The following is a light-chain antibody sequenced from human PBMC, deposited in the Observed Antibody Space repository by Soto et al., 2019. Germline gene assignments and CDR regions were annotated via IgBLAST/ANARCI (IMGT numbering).Light chain of an antibody. V-gene: IGLV2-14*01. J-gene: IGLJ1*01. CDR2: DVS. CDR3: NSYTSSSTHV. Sequence: QSALTQPASVSASPGQSITISCTGTSSDVGGYNYVSWYQQHPGKAPKLMIYDVSNRPSGVSDGFSGSKSGNTASLTISGLQAEDEADYYCNSYTSSSTHVFGTGTKLTVL. CDR1: SSDVGGYNY.